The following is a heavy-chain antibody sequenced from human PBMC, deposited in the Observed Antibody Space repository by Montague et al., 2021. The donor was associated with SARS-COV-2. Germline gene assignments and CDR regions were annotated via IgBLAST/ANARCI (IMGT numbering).Heavy chain of an antibody. V-gene: IGHV2-70*11. CDR2: IDWDGDE. Sequence: PALVKPTQTLTLTCTFSGFSLTTSAMCVSWIRQPPGKALEWLARIDWDGDEYYSASLKSRLTITKDTSKDQVVLTMTNMDPADTATYYCARTREINKSCRPYDMDVWGQGTTVTVSS. D-gene: IGHD2-15*01. CDR1: GFSLTTSAMC. CDR3: ARTREINKSCRPYDMDV. J-gene: IGHJ6*02.